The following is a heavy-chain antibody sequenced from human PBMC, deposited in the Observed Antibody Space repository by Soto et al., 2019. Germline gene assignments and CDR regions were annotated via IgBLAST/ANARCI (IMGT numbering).Heavy chain of an antibody. V-gene: IGHV4-31*03. J-gene: IGHJ5*02. CDR2: IYYSGST. CDR1: GGSISSGGYY. Sequence: SETLSLTCTVSGGSISSGGYYWSWIRQHPGKGLEWIGYIYYSGSTYYNPSLKSRVTISVDTSKNQFCLKLSSVTAADTAVYYCARDVTYYGSGSHYNWFDPWGQGTLVTVSS. D-gene: IGHD3-10*01. CDR3: ARDVTYYGSGSHYNWFDP.